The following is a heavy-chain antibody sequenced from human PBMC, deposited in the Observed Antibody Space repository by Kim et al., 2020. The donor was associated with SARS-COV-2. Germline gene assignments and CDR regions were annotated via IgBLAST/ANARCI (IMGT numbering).Heavy chain of an antibody. CDR2: IISKTGGGSI. D-gene: IGHD2-2*01. CDR1: GFTFSNTG. CDR3: VTHVSITCCYG. V-gene: IGHV3-15*01. J-gene: IGHJ4*02. Sequence: GGSLRLSCAGSGFTFSNTGMSWVRQAPGKGLEWVGGIISKTGGGSIDYAAPVKGRVTISNDDSKTMLYLEMNNLKTEETAVYYCVTHVSITCCYGWGQGTLVTVSS.